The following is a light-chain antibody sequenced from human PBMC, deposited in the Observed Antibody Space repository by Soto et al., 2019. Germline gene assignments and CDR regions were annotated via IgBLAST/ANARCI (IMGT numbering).Light chain of an antibody. CDR3: QQYNSWPLT. CDR1: ESVGSD. CDR2: DIF. J-gene: IGKJ4*01. V-gene: IGKV3D-15*01. Sequence: EVVLTQSPGTLSLSRGERATLSCRASESVGSDLAWYQQEPGQAPRLVIYDIFTRATGVPARISGSGSGTEFTLTISSLQSEDFAVYYCQQYNSWPLTFGGGTKVDIK.